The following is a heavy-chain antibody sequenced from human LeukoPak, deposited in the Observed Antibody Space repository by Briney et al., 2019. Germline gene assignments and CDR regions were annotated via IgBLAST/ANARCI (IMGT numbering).Heavy chain of an antibody. J-gene: IGHJ6*02. V-gene: IGHV3-33*01. CDR3: ARDRERYCSSTSCYHYYYYGMDV. Sequence: PGRSLRLSCAASGFTFSSYGMHWVRQAPGKGLEWVAVIWYDGSNKYYADSVKGRFTISRDNSKNTLYLQMNSLRAEDTAVYYCARDRERYCSSTSCYHYYYYGMDVWGQGTTVTVSS. D-gene: IGHD2-2*01. CDR2: IWYDGSNK. CDR1: GFTFSSYG.